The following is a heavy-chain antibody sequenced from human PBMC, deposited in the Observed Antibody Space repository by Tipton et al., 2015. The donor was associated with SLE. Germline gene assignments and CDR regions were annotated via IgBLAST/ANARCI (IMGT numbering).Heavy chain of an antibody. Sequence: TLSLTCTVSGGSISSSSYYWGWIRQPPGKGLEWIGSIYYSGSTYYNPSLKSRVTIPVDTSKNQFSLKLSSVTAADTAVYYCARELQQLVAFDIWGQGTMVTVSS. CDR1: GGSISSSSYY. V-gene: IGHV4-39*07. CDR2: IYYSGST. CDR3: ARELQQLVAFDI. D-gene: IGHD6-6*01. J-gene: IGHJ3*02.